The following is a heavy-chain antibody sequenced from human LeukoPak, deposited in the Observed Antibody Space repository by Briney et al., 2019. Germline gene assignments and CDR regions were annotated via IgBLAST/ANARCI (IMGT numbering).Heavy chain of an antibody. D-gene: IGHD3-10*01. CDR2: ISSNGGST. CDR3: VKGRMVRGVTYYYYGMDV. J-gene: IGHJ6*04. CDR1: GFTFSSYA. Sequence: GGSLRLSCSASGFTFSSYAKHWVRQAPGKGLEYVSAISSNGGSTYYADSVKGRFTISRDNSKNTLYLQMSSLRAEDTAVYYCVKGRMVRGVTYYYYGMDVWGKGTTVTVSS. V-gene: IGHV3-64D*06.